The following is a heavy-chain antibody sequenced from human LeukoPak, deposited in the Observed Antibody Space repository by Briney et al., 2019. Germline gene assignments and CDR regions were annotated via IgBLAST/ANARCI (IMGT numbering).Heavy chain of an antibody. CDR1: GFTFSSYA. D-gene: IGHD5-18*01. J-gene: IGHJ4*02. Sequence: PGGSLRLSCAASGFTFSSYAMHWVRQAPGKGLEWVAVISYDGSNKYYADSVKGRFTISRDNSKNTLYLRMNSLRAEDTAVYYCARGDTAMVPLDYWGQGTLVTVSS. CDR3: ARGDTAMVPLDY. CDR2: ISYDGSNK. V-gene: IGHV3-30*04.